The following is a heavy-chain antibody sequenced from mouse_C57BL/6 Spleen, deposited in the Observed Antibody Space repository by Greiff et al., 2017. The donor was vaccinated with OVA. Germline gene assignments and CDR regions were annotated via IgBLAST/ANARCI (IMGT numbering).Heavy chain of an antibody. Sequence: EVKLMESGGGLVKPGGSLKLSCAASGFTFSDYGMHWVRQAPEKGLEWVAYISSGSSTIYYADTVKGRFTISRDNAKNTLFLQMTSLRSEDTAMYYGARRGDYSWFAYWGQGTLVTVSA. J-gene: IGHJ3*01. V-gene: IGHV5-17*01. D-gene: IGHD1-1*01. CDR2: ISSGSSTI. CDR1: GFTFSDYG. CDR3: ARRGDYSWFAY.